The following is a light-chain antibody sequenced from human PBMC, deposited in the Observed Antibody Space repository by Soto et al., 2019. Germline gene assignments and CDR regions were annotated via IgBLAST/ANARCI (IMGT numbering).Light chain of an antibody. CDR2: EGS. CDR3: CSYAGNNNVM. CDR1: SSDVGRYNI. V-gene: IGLV2-23*01. J-gene: IGLJ3*02. Sequence: QSALTQPASVSGSPGQSITISCTGSSSDVGRYNIVSWYQQHPGKAPKLMIYEGSQRPSGVSDRFSGSKSGNTASLTISGLQAEDEADYYCCSYAGNNNVMFGGGTKLTVL.